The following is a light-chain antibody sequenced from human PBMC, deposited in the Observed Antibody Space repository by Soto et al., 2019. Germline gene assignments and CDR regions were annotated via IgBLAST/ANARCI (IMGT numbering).Light chain of an antibody. V-gene: IGKV1-39*01. CDR2: AAS. CDR1: QSISGY. Sequence: DIQMTQSPSSLSASVGDRATITCRASQSISGYLNWYQQKSGQAPKLLMYAASTLQSGVPSRFSGSGSGTDFTLTISSLQPEDSATYYCQQSDSMPWTFGQGTKVDIK. CDR3: QQSDSMPWT. J-gene: IGKJ1*01.